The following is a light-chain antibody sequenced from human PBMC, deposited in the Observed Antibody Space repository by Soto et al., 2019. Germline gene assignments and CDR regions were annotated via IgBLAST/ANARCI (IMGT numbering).Light chain of an antibody. V-gene: IGKV1-5*01. CDR2: DVS. CDR1: QSVRGS. CDR3: QQFYMGWT. Sequence: EIQMTQSPSTLSASVGDRVTITCRASQSVRGSLAWYQQQPGKAPKLLIYDVSNLESGVPSRFSAFGSGTEFTLSISSLQPDDFGTYYCQQFYMGWTFGQGTRVDLK. J-gene: IGKJ1*01.